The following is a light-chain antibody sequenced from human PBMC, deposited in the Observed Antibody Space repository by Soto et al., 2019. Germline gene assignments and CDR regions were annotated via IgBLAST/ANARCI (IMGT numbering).Light chain of an antibody. J-gene: IGKJ4*01. CDR1: QSVTSTY. CDR3: QRYNNWPLT. Sequence: EIVLTQSPGTLSLSPGERATLSCRASQSVTSTYLGWYQQKPGQAPSLLIYGASSRATGIPDRFSGSGSGTDFTLTISRLEPEDFAVYYCQRYNNWPLTFGGGTKVESK. V-gene: IGKV3-20*01. CDR2: GAS.